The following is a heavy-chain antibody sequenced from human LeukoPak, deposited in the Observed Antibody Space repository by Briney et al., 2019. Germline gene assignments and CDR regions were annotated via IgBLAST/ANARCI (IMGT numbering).Heavy chain of an antibody. V-gene: IGHV3-30*01. Sequence: GGSLRLSCAASVFTFSSYAMHWVRQAPGKGLEWVAVISYDGSNKYYADSVKGRFTISRDNSKNTLYLQMNSLRAEDTAVYYCARDSRVTRSLVYWGQGTLVTVSS. CDR1: VFTFSSYA. D-gene: IGHD5/OR15-5a*01. CDR3: ARDSRVTRSLVY. CDR2: ISYDGSNK. J-gene: IGHJ4*02.